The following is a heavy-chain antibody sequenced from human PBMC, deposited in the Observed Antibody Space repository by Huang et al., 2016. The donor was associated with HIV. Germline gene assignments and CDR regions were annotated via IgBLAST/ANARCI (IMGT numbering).Heavy chain of an antibody. CDR2: INTKTGKP. J-gene: IGHJ4*02. CDR3: ARYRLTGTFLDS. D-gene: IGHD3-9*01. V-gene: IGHV7-4-1*02. CDR1: GYTFTTYS. Sequence: QVQLVQSGSELRKPGASVKVSCKASGYTFTTYSLIWVRQAPGQGLAWMGWINTKTGKPTYAQGFTGRFVFSLDTTVNTAYLQISSLKTDDTAKYFCARYRLTGTFLDSWGQGTQVTVSS.